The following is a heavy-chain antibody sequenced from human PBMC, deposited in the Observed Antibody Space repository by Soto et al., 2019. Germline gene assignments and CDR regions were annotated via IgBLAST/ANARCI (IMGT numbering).Heavy chain of an antibody. CDR3: ARERRVVGGYSSSWYDYFDS. CDR2: INQSGSS. J-gene: IGHJ4*01. D-gene: IGHD6-13*01. V-gene: IGHV4-34*02. Sequence: QVQLQQWGAGLLKPSETLSLTCSVDGGSFSTYFWTWVRQPPGKGLEWIGEINQSGSSSYNPSLESRVSISVDTSKKQFSLKLSSVTAADTAVYYCARERRVVGGYSSSWYDYFDSWGHGTLVTDAS. CDR1: GGSFSTYF.